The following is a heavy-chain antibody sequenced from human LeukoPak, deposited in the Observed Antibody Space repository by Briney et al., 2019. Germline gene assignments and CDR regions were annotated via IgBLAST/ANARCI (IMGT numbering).Heavy chain of an antibody. D-gene: IGHD4-17*01. Sequence: PSETLSLTCTDPGGPISRYYWSSIRQPPGKGLEWIGYIYYSGSTNYNPSLKSRVTISVDTSKNQFSLKLSSVTAADTDVYYCARDGYGDYVGYFDYWGQGTLVTVSS. V-gene: IGHV4-59*01. CDR2: IYYSGST. J-gene: IGHJ4*02. CDR3: ARDGYGDYVGYFDY. CDR1: GGPISRYY.